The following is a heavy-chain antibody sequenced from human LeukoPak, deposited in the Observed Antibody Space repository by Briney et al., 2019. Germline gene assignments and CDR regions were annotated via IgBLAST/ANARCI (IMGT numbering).Heavy chain of an antibody. CDR1: GFTFSSYG. Sequence: GGSLRLSCAASGFTFSSYGMHWVRQAPGKGLEWVAVIWYDGSNKYYADSVKVRFTISRDNSKNTLYLQMNSLRAEDTAVYYCAKETRAYCGGDCPFDYWGQGTLVTVSS. CDR2: IWYDGSNK. V-gene: IGHV3-33*06. J-gene: IGHJ4*02. CDR3: AKETRAYCGGDCPFDY. D-gene: IGHD2-21*02.